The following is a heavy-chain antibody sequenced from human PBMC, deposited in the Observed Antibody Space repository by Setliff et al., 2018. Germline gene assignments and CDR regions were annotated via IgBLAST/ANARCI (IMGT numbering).Heavy chain of an antibody. CDR3: TRGRQNYYYMDV. CDR2: ISSNGRT. J-gene: IGHJ6*03. Sequence: SETLSLTCTVSGDSINDYYWSWIRQAAGKGLEWVGRISSNGRTNYNPSLEGRVSMSVDTSKNQISLHLTSMTTADTALYYCTRGRQNYYYMDVWGKGTTVTVSS. V-gene: IGHV4-4*07. CDR1: GDSINDYY.